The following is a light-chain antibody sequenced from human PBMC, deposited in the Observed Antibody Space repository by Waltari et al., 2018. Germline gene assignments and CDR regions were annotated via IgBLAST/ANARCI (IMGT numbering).Light chain of an antibody. Sequence: DIQLTQSPSSLSASVGDTVTVTCRASQNIRTFLNWYQQKPAKAPKLLISGASTLQRGVPSRVRGSASGTEFTLTVTNLQPDDFATYFCQQSFSSPWTFGQGTTVNI. CDR2: GAS. J-gene: IGKJ1*01. CDR1: QNIRTF. V-gene: IGKV1-39*01. CDR3: QQSFSSPWT.